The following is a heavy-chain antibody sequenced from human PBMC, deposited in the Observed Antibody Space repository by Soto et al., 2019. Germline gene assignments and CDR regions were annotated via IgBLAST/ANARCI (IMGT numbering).Heavy chain of an antibody. V-gene: IGHV1-69*13. CDR1: AGTFSSDD. CDR2: ITPIFRAT. D-gene: IGHD3-22*01. CDR3: ARGRDTYYYDSSGYSGWYFDL. J-gene: IGHJ2*01. Sequence: ASLKVSCKASAGTFSSDDISWVRQARGQGLEWMGGITPIFRATKYAQKFQGRVTITADESTSTAYMELSSLRSEDTALYYCARGRDTYYYDSSGYSGWYFDLWGRGTLVTVSS.